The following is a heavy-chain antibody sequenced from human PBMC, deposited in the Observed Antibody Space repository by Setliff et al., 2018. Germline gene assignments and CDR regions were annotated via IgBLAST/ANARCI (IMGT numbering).Heavy chain of an antibody. V-gene: IGHV2-5*02. J-gene: IGHJ5*02. CDR2: IYWEDDK. D-gene: IGHD3-3*01. CDR3: AQHMPYYYFWSGYSDYNWFDP. CDR1: GFALRTSGVG. Sequence: SAPTLVSTTHTLTLTCAFSGFALRTSGVGVGWIRQPPGKTLEWLALIYWEDDKRYSPPLKSRLTITQHTTKNQVVLTLTNMDPMDTATYYCAQHMPYYYFWSGYSDYNWFDPWGQGTLVTVSS.